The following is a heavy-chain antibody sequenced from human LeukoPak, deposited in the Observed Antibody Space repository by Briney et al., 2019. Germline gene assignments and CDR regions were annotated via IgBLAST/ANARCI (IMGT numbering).Heavy chain of an antibody. Sequence: GGSLRLSCAASGFTFSSYEMNWVRQAPGKGLEWVSYISSSGSTIYYADSVKGRFTISRDSAKNSLYLQMNSLRAEDTAVYYCARDDYGGKNYWGQGTLVTVSS. J-gene: IGHJ4*02. V-gene: IGHV3-48*03. CDR1: GFTFSSYE. CDR2: ISSSGSTI. D-gene: IGHD4-23*01. CDR3: ARDDYGGKNY.